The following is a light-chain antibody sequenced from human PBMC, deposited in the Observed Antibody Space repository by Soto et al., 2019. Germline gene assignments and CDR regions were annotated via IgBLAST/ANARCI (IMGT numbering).Light chain of an antibody. CDR1: QSVSSSY. Sequence: EIVLTQSPGTLSLSPGERATLSCRASQSVSSSYLAWYQQKPGQAPRLLIYGASSRATGIPDRFSGSGSGTDFPLTISRLEPDDFAVYYCQHYGSSFTFGPGTKVDIK. CDR2: GAS. V-gene: IGKV3-20*01. CDR3: QHYGSSFT. J-gene: IGKJ3*01.